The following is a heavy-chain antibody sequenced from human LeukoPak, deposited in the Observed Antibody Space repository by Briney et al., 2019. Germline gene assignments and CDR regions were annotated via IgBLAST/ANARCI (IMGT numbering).Heavy chain of an antibody. CDR1: GFTFDDYG. CDR3: ATRGA. J-gene: IGHJ5*02. CDR2: IYTGTNDGDT. Sequence: GGSLRLSCAASGFTFDDYGMSWVRQAPGKGLEWLSIIYTGTNDGDTYYTESVKGRFTISRDNSKNTLYLQMNSLRVEDTAVYYCATRGAWGRGSLVTVSS. V-gene: IGHV3-23*03.